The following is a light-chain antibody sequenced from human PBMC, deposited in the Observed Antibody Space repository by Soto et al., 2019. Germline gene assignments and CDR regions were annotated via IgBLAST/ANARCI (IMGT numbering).Light chain of an antibody. CDR3: QQYNDNWT. CDR2: KAS. Sequence: DIPMTQSPSTLSASVGDRVTITCRASQSISSWLAWYQQKPGTAPKLLIYKASTLQSGVPSRFSGSGSGTEFTLTISSMQPDDSATYYCQQYNDNWTFGPGTKVEIK. CDR1: QSISSW. J-gene: IGKJ1*01. V-gene: IGKV1-5*03.